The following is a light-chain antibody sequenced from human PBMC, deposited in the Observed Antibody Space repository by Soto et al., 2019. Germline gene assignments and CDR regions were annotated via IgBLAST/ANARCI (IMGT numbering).Light chain of an antibody. J-gene: IGLJ1*01. V-gene: IGLV2-14*03. CDR2: DVS. CDR1: SSDVGGYNS. Sequence: QSALTQPASVSGSPGQSITISCTGTSSDVGGYNSVSWYQHHPGKAPKPMIFDVSDRPSGVSSRFSGSKSGNTASLTISGLQAEDEADYYCSSYTTSSTPHYVFGPGTKLTVL. CDR3: SSYTTSSTPHYV.